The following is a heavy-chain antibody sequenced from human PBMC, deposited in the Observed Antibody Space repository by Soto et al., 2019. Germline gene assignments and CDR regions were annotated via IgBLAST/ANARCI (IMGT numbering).Heavy chain of an antibody. D-gene: IGHD3-10*02. CDR3: AEDGIRDVRSVSAFLLNRSSDL. Sequence: QPPGKGLEWIGSIYYSGSTYYNPSIKSRVTISVDTSKKQFSLKLSSVTAAVTFFFFQAEDGIRDVRSVSAFLLNRSSDL. V-gene: IGHV4-39*01. J-gene: IGHJ2*01. CDR2: IYYSGST.